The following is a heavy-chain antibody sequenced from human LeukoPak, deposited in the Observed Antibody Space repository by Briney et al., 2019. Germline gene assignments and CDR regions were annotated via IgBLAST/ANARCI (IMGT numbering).Heavy chain of an antibody. Sequence: SVKVSFKASGGTFSSYAISWVRQAPGQGLEWMGGIIPIFGTANYAQKFQGRVTITADESTSTAYMELSSLRSEDTAVYYCARGQYYGSGSYGTNWFDPWGQGTLVTVSS. CDR1: GGTFSSYA. V-gene: IGHV1-69*13. J-gene: IGHJ5*02. CDR3: ARGQYYGSGSYGTNWFDP. D-gene: IGHD3-10*01. CDR2: IIPIFGTA.